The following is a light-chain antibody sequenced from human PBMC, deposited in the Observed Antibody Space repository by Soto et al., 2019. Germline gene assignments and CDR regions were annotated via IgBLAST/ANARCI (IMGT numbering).Light chain of an antibody. CDR3: QQYGSSQWT. J-gene: IGKJ1*01. V-gene: IGKV3-20*01. CDR2: GAS. Sequence: ENVLTQSPGTLSLSPGERATLSCRAGQSVSNTFLAWYQQKPGQAPRLLIYGASSRATGIPDRFSGSGSGTDFTLTISRLEPEDFAVYYCQQYGSSQWTFGQGTKVDI. CDR1: QSVSNTF.